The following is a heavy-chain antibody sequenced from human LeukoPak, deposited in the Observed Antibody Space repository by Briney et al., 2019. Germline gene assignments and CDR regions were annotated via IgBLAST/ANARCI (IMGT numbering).Heavy chain of an antibody. D-gene: IGHD6-6*01. Sequence: SETLSLACTVSGGSISSGNYYWVWIRQPPGKALEWIGSIYHSGTTYYNPSLKSRVTISVDTSENQFFLKLNSVTASDTAVYYCARHSWQQLVNTWGQGTLVTVS. CDR3: ARHSWQQLVNT. CDR2: IYHSGTT. CDR1: GGSISSGNYY. J-gene: IGHJ4*02. V-gene: IGHV4-39*01.